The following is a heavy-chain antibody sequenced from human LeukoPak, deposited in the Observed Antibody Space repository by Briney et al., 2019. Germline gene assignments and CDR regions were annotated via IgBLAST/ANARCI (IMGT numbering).Heavy chain of an antibody. V-gene: IGHV3-48*01. D-gene: IGHD6-19*01. CDR2: ISSSSSTI. Sequence: PGGSLRLSCAASGFTFSSYSMNWVRQAPGKGLEWVSYISSSSSTIYYADSVKGRFTISRDNAKNSLYLQMNSLKTEDTAVYYCTTGGWINYWGQGTLVTVSS. CDR1: GFTFSSYS. CDR3: TTGGWINY. J-gene: IGHJ4*02.